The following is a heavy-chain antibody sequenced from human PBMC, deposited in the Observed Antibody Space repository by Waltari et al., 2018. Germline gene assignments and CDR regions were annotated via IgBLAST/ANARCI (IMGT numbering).Heavy chain of an antibody. J-gene: IGHJ4*02. CDR3: AVAAAGYYFDY. CDR2: IYYSGST. CDR1: GGSISSHS. V-gene: IGHV4-59*11. Sequence: QVQLQESGPGLVKPSETLSLTCTVSGGSISSHSWSWIRQPPGKGLEWIVYIYYSGSTNYNPSLKSRVTISVDTSKNQFSLKLSSVTAADTAVYYCAVAAAGYYFDYWGQGTLVTVSS. D-gene: IGHD6-13*01.